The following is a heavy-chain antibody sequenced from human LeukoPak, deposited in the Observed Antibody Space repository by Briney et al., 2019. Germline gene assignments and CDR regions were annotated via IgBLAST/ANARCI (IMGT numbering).Heavy chain of an antibody. D-gene: IGHD6-19*01. V-gene: IGHV4-34*01. Sequence: SETLSLTCAVYGGSFSGYYWSWIRQPPGKGREWIGSIYYSGSTYYNPSLESRVTISVDTSKNQFSLKLSSVTAADTAVYYCATSGWYLLPGVYWGQGTLVTVSS. CDR2: IYYSGST. CDR1: GGSFSGYY. J-gene: IGHJ4*02. CDR3: ATSGWYLLPGVY.